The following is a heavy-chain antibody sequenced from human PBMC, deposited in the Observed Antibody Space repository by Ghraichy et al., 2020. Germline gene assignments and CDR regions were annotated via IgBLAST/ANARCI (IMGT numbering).Heavy chain of an antibody. CDR2: ISAYNGNT. J-gene: IGHJ4*02. D-gene: IGHD3-10*01. Sequence: ASVKVSCKASGYTFTSYGISWVRQAPGQGLEWMGWISAYNGNTNYAQKLQGRVTMTTDTSTSTAYMELRSLRSDDTAVYYCARSLRGVRGVTTLDYWGQGTLVTVSS. CDR3: ARSLRGVRGVTTLDY. V-gene: IGHV1-18*01. CDR1: GYTFTSYG.